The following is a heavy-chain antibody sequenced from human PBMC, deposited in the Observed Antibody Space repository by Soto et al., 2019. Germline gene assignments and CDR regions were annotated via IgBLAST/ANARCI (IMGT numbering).Heavy chain of an antibody. D-gene: IGHD3-3*01. CDR2: ISGSGGST. V-gene: IGHV3-23*01. Sequence: GGSLRLSCVACGFNFRSYALSWVRQAPGKGLEWVSAISGSGGSTYYEDSVKGRFTISRDNSKNTLYLQMNSLRAEDTAVYYCAKGGFGVVIIRGAETNVPYYASMDVWAQGITVTVPS. CDR1: GFNFRSYA. J-gene: IGHJ6*01. CDR3: AKGGFGVVIIRGAETNVPYYASMDV.